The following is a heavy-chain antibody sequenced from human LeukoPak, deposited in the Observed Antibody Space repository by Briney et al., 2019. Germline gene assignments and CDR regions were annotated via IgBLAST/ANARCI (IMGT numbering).Heavy chain of an antibody. D-gene: IGHD5-18*01. Sequence: GESLQISCKGSGYSYTSYWIGWVRQMPGKGLEWMGIIYPGDSDTRYSPSFQGQVTISADKSISTAYLQWSSLKASDTAMYYCARRVGSRGYSYGYDYWGQGTLVTVSS. CDR3: ARRVGSRGYSYGYDY. V-gene: IGHV5-51*01. CDR2: IYPGDSDT. CDR1: GYSYTSYW. J-gene: IGHJ4*02.